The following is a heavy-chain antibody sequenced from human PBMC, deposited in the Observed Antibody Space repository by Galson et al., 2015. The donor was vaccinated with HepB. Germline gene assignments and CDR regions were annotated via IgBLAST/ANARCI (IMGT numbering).Heavy chain of an antibody. D-gene: IGHD3-10*01. V-gene: IGHV1-69*10. Sequence: SVKVSCKASGGTFSSYAISWVRQAPGQGLEWMGGIIPMLGIARYAQKFQGRLTITADKSTSTAYMDLSSLRSEDTAVYYCARDIWDYSGSGSTYYFDFWGQGTLVTVSS. CDR2: IIPMLGIA. CDR1: GGTFSSYA. J-gene: IGHJ4*02. CDR3: ARDIWDYSGSGSTYYFDF.